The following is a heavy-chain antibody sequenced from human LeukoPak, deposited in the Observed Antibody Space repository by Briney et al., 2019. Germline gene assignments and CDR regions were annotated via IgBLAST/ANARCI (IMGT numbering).Heavy chain of an antibody. Sequence: GESLRLSCAASGFTFSSYSMNWVRQAPGKGLEWVSSISSSSSYIYYADSVKGRFTISRDNAKNSLYLQMNSLRAEDTAVYYCARGFRVATIDWFDPWGQGTLVTVSS. CDR2: ISSSSSYI. V-gene: IGHV3-21*04. CDR3: ARGFRVATIDWFDP. J-gene: IGHJ5*02. D-gene: IGHD5-12*01. CDR1: GFTFSSYS.